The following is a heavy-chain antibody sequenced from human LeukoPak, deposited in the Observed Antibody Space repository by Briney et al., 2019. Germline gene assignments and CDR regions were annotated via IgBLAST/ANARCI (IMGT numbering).Heavy chain of an antibody. CDR3: ARGDIVVVVAATGWFDP. CDR2: INPNSGGT. CDR1: GYTFTGYY. Sequence: GASVKVSCKASGYTFTGYYIHWVRQAPGQGLEWMGRINPNSGGTNYAQKFLGRVTMTRDTSISTAYMELSRLRSDDTAVYYCARGDIVVVVAATGWFDPWGQGTLVTVSS. V-gene: IGHV1-2*06. D-gene: IGHD2-15*01. J-gene: IGHJ5*02.